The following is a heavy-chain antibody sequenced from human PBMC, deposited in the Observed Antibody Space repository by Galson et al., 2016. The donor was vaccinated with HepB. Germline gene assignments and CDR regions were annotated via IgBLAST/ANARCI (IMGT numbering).Heavy chain of an antibody. CDR1: GHSFPDYY. J-gene: IGHJ4*02. D-gene: IGHD6-19*01. Sequence: SVKVSCKASGHSFPDYYMHWVRQAPGQGLEWMGIINPSDGNTRSAQKFQGRVTLTRDTSTRTVYMDLSRLTYEDTAVYYCARAGRDGYSSGWSRYWGQGTLVTVS. V-gene: IGHV1-46*01. CDR2: INPSDGNT. CDR3: ARAGRDGYSSGWSRY.